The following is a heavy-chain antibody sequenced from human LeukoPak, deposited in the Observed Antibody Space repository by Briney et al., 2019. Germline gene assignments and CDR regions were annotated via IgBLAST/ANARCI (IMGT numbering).Heavy chain of an antibody. Sequence: GGSLRLSCAASGFTVSSNYMSWVRQAPGKGLEWVSVIYSGGSTYYADSVKGRFTISRDNSKNTLYLQMNSLRAEDTAVYYCAKDRRYDDILTGYSKPPAFDYWGQGTLVTVSS. V-gene: IGHV3-66*01. CDR3: AKDRRYDDILTGYSKPPAFDY. CDR2: IYSGGST. D-gene: IGHD3-9*01. J-gene: IGHJ4*02. CDR1: GFTVSSNY.